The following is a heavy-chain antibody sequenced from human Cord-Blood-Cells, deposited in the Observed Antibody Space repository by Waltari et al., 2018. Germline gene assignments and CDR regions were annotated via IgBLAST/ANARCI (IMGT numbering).Heavy chain of an antibody. V-gene: IGHV4-30-4*08. CDR1: GGPISSGDYY. Sequence: QVQLQESGPGLVTPSQTLSLTCTVSGGPISSGDYYWSWIRQPPGKGLEWIGYIYYSGSTYYNPSLKSRVTISVDTSKNQFSLKLSSVTAADTAVYYCARRGDCSSTSCYAFDIWGQGTMVTVSS. J-gene: IGHJ3*02. CDR2: IYYSGST. D-gene: IGHD2-2*01. CDR3: ARRGDCSSTSCYAFDI.